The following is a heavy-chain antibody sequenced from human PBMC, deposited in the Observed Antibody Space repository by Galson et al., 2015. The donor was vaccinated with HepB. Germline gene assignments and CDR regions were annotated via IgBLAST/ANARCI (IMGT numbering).Heavy chain of an antibody. CDR1: GDSVSSNSAA. CDR3: ARDLANDYGSGSYDAFDI. CDR2: TYYRSKWYN. J-gene: IGHJ3*02. V-gene: IGHV6-1*01. Sequence: CAISGDSVSSNSAAWNWIRQSPSRGLEWLGRTYYRSKWYNDYAVSVKSRITINPDTSKNQFSLQLNSVTPEDTAVYYCARDLANDYGSGSYDAFDIWGQGTMVTVSS. D-gene: IGHD3-10*01.